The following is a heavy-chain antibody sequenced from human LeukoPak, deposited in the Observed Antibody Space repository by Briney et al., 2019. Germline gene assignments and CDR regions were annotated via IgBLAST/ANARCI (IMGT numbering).Heavy chain of an antibody. D-gene: IGHD3-10*01. Sequence: ASETLSLTCTVSGGSISSYYWSWIRQPPGKGLGWIGYIYYSGSTNYNPSLKSRVTISVDTSKNQFSLKLSSVTAADTAVYYCARDVYYGSGEYGMDVWGQGTTVTVSS. J-gene: IGHJ6*02. CDR2: IYYSGST. CDR3: ARDVYYGSGEYGMDV. V-gene: IGHV4-59*01. CDR1: GGSISSYY.